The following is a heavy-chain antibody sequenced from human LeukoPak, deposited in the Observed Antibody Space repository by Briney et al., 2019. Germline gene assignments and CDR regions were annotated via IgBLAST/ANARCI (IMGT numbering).Heavy chain of an antibody. J-gene: IGHJ4*02. CDR2: VYYSGSP. CDR1: GGSISSSTTFY. Sequence: SETLSLTCTVSGGSISSSTTFYWGWFRQPPGKGLEWIGRVYYSGSPYSNPCLKSRVTISVDTSKNQFSLKLRSVTAADTAVYYFARSREYFDSRGYYPLVDYWGQGTLVTVSS. CDR3: ARSREYFDSRGYYPLVDY. D-gene: IGHD3-22*01. V-gene: IGHV4-39*01.